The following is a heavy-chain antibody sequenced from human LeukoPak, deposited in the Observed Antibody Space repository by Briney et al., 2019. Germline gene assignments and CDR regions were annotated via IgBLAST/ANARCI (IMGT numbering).Heavy chain of an antibody. CDR2: INPSGGST. CDR3: ARDTPPGIAAAGGFDY. CDR1: GYTFTSYY. J-gene: IGHJ4*02. Sequence: GASVKVSCKASGYTFTSYYMHWVRQAPGQGLEWMGIINPSGGSTSYAQKFQGRVTMTRDMSTSTVYMELSSLRSEDTAVYYCARDTPPGIAAAGGFDYWGQGTLVTVSS. D-gene: IGHD6-13*01. V-gene: IGHV1-46*01.